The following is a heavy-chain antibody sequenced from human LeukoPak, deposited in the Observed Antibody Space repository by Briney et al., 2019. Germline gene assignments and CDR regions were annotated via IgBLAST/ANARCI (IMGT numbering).Heavy chain of an antibody. CDR1: GGSFSGYY. V-gene: IGHV4-34*01. D-gene: IGHD3-16*02. CDR2: INHSGST. J-gene: IGHJ4*02. Sequence: PSETLSLTCAVHGGSFSGYYWSWIRQPPGKGLEWIGEINHSGSTNYNPSLKSRVTISVDTSKNQFSLKLSSVTAADTAVYYCARGRNYDYVWGSYRYHYFDYWGQGTLVTVSS. CDR3: ARGRNYDYVWGSYRYHYFDY.